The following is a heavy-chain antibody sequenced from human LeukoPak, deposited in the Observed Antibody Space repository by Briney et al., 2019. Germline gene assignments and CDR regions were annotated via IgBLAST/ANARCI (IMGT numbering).Heavy chain of an antibody. CDR2: INPNSGGT. V-gene: IGHV1-2*02. CDR1: GYTFTGYY. J-gene: IGHJ5*02. Sequence: ASVKVSCKASGYTFTGYYTHWVRQAPGQGLEWMGWINPNSGGTNYAQKFQGRVTMTRDTSISTAYMELSRLRSDDTAVYYCARGSGNSVYNWFDPWGQGTLVTASS. CDR3: ARGSGNSVYNWFDP. D-gene: IGHD4-23*01.